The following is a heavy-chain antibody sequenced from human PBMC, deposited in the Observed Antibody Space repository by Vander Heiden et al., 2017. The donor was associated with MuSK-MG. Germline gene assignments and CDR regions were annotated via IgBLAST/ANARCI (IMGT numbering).Heavy chain of an antibody. V-gene: IGHV1-2*02. J-gene: IGHJ4*02. CDR3: ARDGYYGSGTEDYFDY. D-gene: IGHD3-10*01. CDR2: IDPNSGDT. Sequence: STGEVKKPGASVKVACKASGYTLTGYYMHWVRQAPGQGPEWMGWIDPNSGDTTYAQKFQGRVSMTRDTSISTAYMELTRLSSDDTAVYYCARDGYYGSGTEDYFDYWGQGTLGTVSS. CDR1: GYTLTGYY.